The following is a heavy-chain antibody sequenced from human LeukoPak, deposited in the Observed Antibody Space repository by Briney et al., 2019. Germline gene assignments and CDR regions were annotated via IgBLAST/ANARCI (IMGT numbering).Heavy chain of an antibody. J-gene: IGHJ4*02. V-gene: IGHV3-48*01. D-gene: IGHD2-15*01. Sequence: GGSLRLSCVASGFTFSDYPMDWVRQTPGKGLEWVSYINNGGSLILYSDSVKGRFSISRDDARKSLYLQMNSLRAEDTAVYYCARGGPIYCSGDSCYPGDYWGQGTLVTVSS. CDR3: ARGGPIYCSGDSCYPGDY. CDR2: INNGGSLI. CDR1: GFTFSDYP.